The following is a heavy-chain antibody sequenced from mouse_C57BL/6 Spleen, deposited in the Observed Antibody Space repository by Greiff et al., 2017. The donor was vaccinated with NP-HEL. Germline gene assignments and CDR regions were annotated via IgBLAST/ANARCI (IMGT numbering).Heavy chain of an antibody. V-gene: IGHV5-12*01. D-gene: IGHD2-1*01. Sequence: EVQRVESGGGLVQPGGSLKLSCAASGFTFSDYYTYWVRQTPEKRLEWVAYISNGGGSTYYPDTVKGRFTISRDNAKNTLYLQMSRLKSEDTAMYYCARHSTLDYWGQGTTLTVSS. CDR1: GFTFSDYY. CDR3: ARHSTLDY. J-gene: IGHJ2*01. CDR2: ISNGGGST.